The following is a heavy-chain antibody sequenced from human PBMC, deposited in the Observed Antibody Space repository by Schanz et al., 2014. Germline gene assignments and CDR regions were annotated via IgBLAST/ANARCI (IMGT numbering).Heavy chain of an antibody. D-gene: IGHD1-1*01. CDR2: VSRSTPDI. J-gene: IGHJ4*02. CDR3: ARDRRNADLDY. CDR1: GFTFTNYA. Sequence: EVQLLESGGGLVQPGGSLRLSCAASGFTFTNYAMSWVRQAPGKGLEWVSYVSRSTPDIYYADSVKGRFTMSRDNAKNSLYLEMNSLRAEDTALYYCARDRRNADLDYWGQGTLVTVSS. V-gene: IGHV3-48*01.